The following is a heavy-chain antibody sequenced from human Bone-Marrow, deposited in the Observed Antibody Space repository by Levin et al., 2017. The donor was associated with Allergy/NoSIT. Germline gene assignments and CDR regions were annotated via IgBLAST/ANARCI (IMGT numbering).Heavy chain of an antibody. CDR2: ISYDGSNK. CDR1: GFTFSSYG. J-gene: IGHJ4*02. V-gene: IGHV3-30*03. Sequence: GESLKISCAASGFTFSSYGMHWVRQAPGKGLEWVAVISYDGSNKYYADSVKGRFTISRDNSKNTLYLQMNSLRAEDTAVYYCAVTMVQAYFDYWGQGTLVTVSS. CDR3: AVTMVQAYFDY. D-gene: IGHD3-10*01.